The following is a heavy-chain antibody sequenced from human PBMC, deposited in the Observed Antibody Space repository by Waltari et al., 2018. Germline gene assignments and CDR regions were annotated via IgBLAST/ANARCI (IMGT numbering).Heavy chain of an antibody. CDR3: ASPLYGDYYNY. CDR1: GFTFSSYW. V-gene: IGHV3-7*01. CDR2: IKQDGSEK. J-gene: IGHJ4*02. Sequence: EVQLVESGGGLVQPGGSLRLSCAASGFTFSSYWMSWVRQAPGKGLEWVANIKQDGSEKYYVDSVKGRFTISRDNAKNSLYLQMNSLRAEDTAVYYCASPLYGDYYNYWGQGTLVTVSS. D-gene: IGHD4-17*01.